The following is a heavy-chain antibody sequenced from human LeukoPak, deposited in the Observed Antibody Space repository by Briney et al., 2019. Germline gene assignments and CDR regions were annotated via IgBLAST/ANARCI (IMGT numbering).Heavy chain of an antibody. D-gene: IGHD3-9*01. J-gene: IGHJ4*02. V-gene: IGHV1-2*02. CDR1: GYTFTGYY. CDR3: ARSISGASLVMTYFDY. CDR2: INPNSGGT. Sequence: ASVKVSCKASGYTFTGYYMHWVRQAPGQGLEWMGWINPNSGGTNYAQKFQGRVTMTRDTSISTAYMELSRLRSDDTAVYYCARSISGASLVMTYFDYWGQGTLVTVSS.